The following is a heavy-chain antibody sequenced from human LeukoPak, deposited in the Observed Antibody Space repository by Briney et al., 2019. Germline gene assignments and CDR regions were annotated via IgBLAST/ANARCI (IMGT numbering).Heavy chain of an antibody. J-gene: IGHJ3*02. Sequence: PSETLSLTCTVSGGSISSSSYYWGWIRQPPGKGLEWIGSIYYSGSTYYNPSLKSRVTISVDTSKNQSSLKLSSVTAADTAVYYCARVRPYCSSTSCRWGGAFDIWGQGTMVTVSS. D-gene: IGHD2-2*01. V-gene: IGHV4-39*07. CDR1: GGSISSSSYY. CDR3: ARVRPYCSSTSCRWGGAFDI. CDR2: IYYSGST.